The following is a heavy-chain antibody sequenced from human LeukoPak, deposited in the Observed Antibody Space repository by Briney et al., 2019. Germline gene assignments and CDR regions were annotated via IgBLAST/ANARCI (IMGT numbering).Heavy chain of an antibody. CDR1: GGSISSYY. CDR2: IYYSGST. V-gene: IGHV4-59*12. J-gene: IGHJ5*02. D-gene: IGHD3-10*01. Sequence: SETLSLTCTVSGGSISSYYWSWIRQPPGKGLEWIGYIYYSGSTNYNPSLKSRVTISVDTSKNQFSLKLSSVTAADTAVYYCAREVRPLWFGELLCHNWFDPWGQGTLVTVSS. CDR3: AREVRPLWFGELLCHNWFDP.